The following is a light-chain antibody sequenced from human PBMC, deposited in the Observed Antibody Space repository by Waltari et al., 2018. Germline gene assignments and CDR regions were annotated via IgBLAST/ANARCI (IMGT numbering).Light chain of an antibody. CDR2: RDS. CDR1: SSNIGRNL. Sequence: QSVLTQPPSASGTPGQRVTMSCSGNSSNIGRNLVYWYQHLPGTAPKLLIYRDSHRPSGVPDRVSGSRSGNSASLAISGLRSDDEADYYCATWDVGLSAWMFGGGTKLTVL. CDR3: ATWDVGLSAWM. J-gene: IGLJ3*02. V-gene: IGLV1-47*01.